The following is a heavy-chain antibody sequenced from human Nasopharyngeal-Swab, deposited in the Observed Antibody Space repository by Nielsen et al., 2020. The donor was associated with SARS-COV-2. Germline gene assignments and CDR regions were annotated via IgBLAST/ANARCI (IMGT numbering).Heavy chain of an antibody. CDR2: IVVGSGNT. CDR1: GFTFTSSA. D-gene: IGHD2-8*02. Sequence: SVKVSCKASGFTFTSSAVQWVRQARGQRLEWIGWIVVGSGNTNYAQKFQERVTITRDMSTSTAYMELNSLRSEDTAVYYCARAHPRSCTGGVCFRSQVYNWFDPWGQGTLVTVSS. J-gene: IGHJ5*02. V-gene: IGHV1-58*01. CDR3: ARAHPRSCTGGVCFRSQVYNWFDP.